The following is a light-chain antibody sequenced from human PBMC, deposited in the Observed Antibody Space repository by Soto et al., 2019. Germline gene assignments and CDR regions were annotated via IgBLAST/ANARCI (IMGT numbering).Light chain of an antibody. CDR3: QQFGSSSWT. V-gene: IGKV3-20*01. CDR2: GTS. J-gene: IGKJ1*01. CDR1: QSVTRSY. Sequence: EIVLTQSPGTLSLSPGERATLSCRASQSVTRSYLAWYQQKPGQAPRLLIYGTSSRATGIPDRFSGSGSGQDFPLTLSRLEPEDFAVYYCQQFGSSSWTFGQGTKVEVK.